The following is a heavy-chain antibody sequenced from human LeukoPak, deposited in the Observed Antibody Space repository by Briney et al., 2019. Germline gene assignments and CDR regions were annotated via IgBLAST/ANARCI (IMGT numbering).Heavy chain of an antibody. CDR1: GYTFTGYY. V-gene: IGHV1-2*02. D-gene: IGHD6-13*01. CDR2: INPNSGGT. CDR3: ARANQQQLVQGWFDP. J-gene: IGHJ5*02. Sequence: GASVKVSCKASGYTFTGYYMHWVRQAPGQGLEWMGWINPNSGGTNYAQKFQGRVTMTRDTSISTAYMELSRLRSDDTAVYYCARANQQQLVQGWFDPWGQGTLVTVSS.